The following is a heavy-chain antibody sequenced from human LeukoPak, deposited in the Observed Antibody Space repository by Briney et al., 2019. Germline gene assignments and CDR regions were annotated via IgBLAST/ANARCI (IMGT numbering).Heavy chain of an antibody. CDR3: ARAARDTIFGVVTAFDP. V-gene: IGHV4-30-4*01. CDR2: IYYSGST. CDR1: GGSISSSDYY. J-gene: IGHJ5*02. Sequence: SQTLSLTCTVSGGSISSSDYYWSWIRQPPGKGLEWIGYIYYSGSTSYNPSLKSRVTISVDTSKNQFSLKLSSVTAADTAVYYCARAARDTIFGVVTAFDPWGQGTLVTVSS. D-gene: IGHD3-3*01.